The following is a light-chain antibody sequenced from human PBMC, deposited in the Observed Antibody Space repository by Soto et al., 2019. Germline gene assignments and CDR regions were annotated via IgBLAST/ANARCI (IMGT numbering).Light chain of an antibody. CDR3: QQIYSAPLT. V-gene: IGKV1-39*01. J-gene: IGKJ4*01. CDR2: AAS. Sequence: IQMTQSPSTLSASVGGTVNISCRASQSITTYLNWYRQKPGKAPKLLIYAASSLQSGVPSRFSGSGSETEFTLSISSLQPEDFATYFCQQIYSAPLTFGGGTKVDIK. CDR1: QSITTY.